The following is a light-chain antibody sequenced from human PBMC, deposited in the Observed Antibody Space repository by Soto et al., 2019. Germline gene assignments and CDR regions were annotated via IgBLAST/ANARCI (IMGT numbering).Light chain of an antibody. CDR2: GAS. Sequence: EIVMTQSPATLSVSPGERATLSCRASQSVSRNLAWYQQKPGQAPRLLIYGASTRATGIPARFSGSGSGTEFTLTISSRQSEDFAVYYCQQRSNWPLTFGQGTRLEIK. CDR1: QSVSRN. V-gene: IGKV3-15*01. CDR3: QQRSNWPLT. J-gene: IGKJ5*01.